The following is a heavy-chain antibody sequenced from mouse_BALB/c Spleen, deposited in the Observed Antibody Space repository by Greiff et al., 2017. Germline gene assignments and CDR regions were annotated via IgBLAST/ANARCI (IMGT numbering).Heavy chain of an antibody. CDR2: IDPSDSET. V-gene: IGHV1S126*01. D-gene: IGHD2-10*02. CDR3: ARGETRYGNYEGYFDY. Sequence: QVQLQQSGPQLVRPGASVKISCKASGYSFTSYWMHWVKQRPGQGLEWIGMIDPSDSETRLNQKFKDKATLTVDKSSSTAYMQLSSPTSEDSAVYYCARGETRYGNYEGYFDYWGQGTTLTVSS. CDR1: GYSFTSYW. J-gene: IGHJ2*01.